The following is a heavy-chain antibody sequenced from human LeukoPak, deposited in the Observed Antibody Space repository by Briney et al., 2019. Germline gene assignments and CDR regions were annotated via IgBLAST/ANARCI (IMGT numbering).Heavy chain of an antibody. D-gene: IGHD1-26*01. V-gene: IGHV1-46*01. Sequence: ASVKVSCKTSGYTFTSSHAHWVRQAPGQGLEWMGIINCGDGYTNYAQKFQGRVSVTAGTSTSTLYMELSGLTTEDTAIYYCARDRGGSYSIDYWGQGTLITVSS. CDR3: ARDRGGSYSIDY. CDR2: INCGDGYT. J-gene: IGHJ4*02. CDR1: GYTFTSSH.